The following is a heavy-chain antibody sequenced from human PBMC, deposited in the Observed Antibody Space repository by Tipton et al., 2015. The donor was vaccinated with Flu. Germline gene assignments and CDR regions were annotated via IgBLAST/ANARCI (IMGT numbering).Heavy chain of an antibody. CDR2: IYTSGST. CDR3: ATATYYDFWSGYFFDY. Sequence: TLSLTCTVSGGSISSYYWSWIRQPAGKGLEWIGRIYTSGSTNYNPSLKSRVTMSVDTSKNQFSLKLSSVTAADTAVYYCATATYYDFWSGYFFDYWGQGTLVTVSS. V-gene: IGHV4-4*07. CDR1: GGSISSYY. D-gene: IGHD3-3*01. J-gene: IGHJ4*02.